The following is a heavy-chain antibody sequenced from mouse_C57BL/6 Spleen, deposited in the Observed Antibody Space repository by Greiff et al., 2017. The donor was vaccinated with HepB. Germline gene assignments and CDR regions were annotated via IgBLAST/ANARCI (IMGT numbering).Heavy chain of an antibody. D-gene: IGHD1-1*01. Sequence: DVHLVESGGGLVKPGGSLKLSCAASGFTFSSYAMSWVRQTPEKRLEWVATISDGGSYTYYPDNVKGRFTISRDNAKNNLYLQMSHLKSEDTAMYYCARETYYGSSYYAMDYWGQGTSVTVSS. CDR2: ISDGGSYT. V-gene: IGHV5-4*01. CDR1: GFTFSSYA. J-gene: IGHJ4*01. CDR3: ARETYYGSSYYAMDY.